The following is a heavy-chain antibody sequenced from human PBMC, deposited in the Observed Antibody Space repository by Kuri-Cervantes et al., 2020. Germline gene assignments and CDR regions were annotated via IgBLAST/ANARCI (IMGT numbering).Heavy chain of an antibody. D-gene: IGHD4-17*01. CDR2: ISGSGGST. V-gene: IGHV3-23*01. CDR3: ARVEVTTNYYYYMDV. CDR1: GFIVSSNH. Sequence: GESLKISCAASGFIVSSNHMSWVRQAPGKGLEWVSAISGSGGSTYYADSVKGRFTISRDNSKNTLYLQMNSLRAEDTAVYYCARVEVTTNYYYYMDVWGKGTTVTVSS. J-gene: IGHJ6*03.